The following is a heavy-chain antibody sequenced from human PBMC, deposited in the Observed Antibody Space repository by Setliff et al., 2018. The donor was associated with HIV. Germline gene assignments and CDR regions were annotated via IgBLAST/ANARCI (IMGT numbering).Heavy chain of an antibody. CDR3: ARSYYGSGNGAFDI. D-gene: IGHD3-10*01. CDR1: GDSIVSDDSISSHH. Sequence: SETLSLTCRFSGDSIVSDDSISSHHWSWIRQPPGKGLVWRGSIYYSGCTYYNPSLKSRVTISVDTSKNQFSLKLNSLTAADTAVYYCARSYYGSGNGAFDIWGQGTMVTVSS. J-gene: IGHJ3*02. CDR2: IYYSGCT. V-gene: IGHV4-39*01.